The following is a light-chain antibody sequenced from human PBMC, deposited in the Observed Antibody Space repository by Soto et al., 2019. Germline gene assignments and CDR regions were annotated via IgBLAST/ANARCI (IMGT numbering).Light chain of an antibody. J-gene: IGLJ2*01. CDR3: SSYAGSNNVV. Sequence: QPVLTQPPSASGSPGQSVTISCTGTSSDVGGYNYVSWYQQHPGKAPKLMIYEVSKRPSGVPDRFSGSKSGNTASLTVSGLQAEDEADYYCSSYAGSNNVVFGGETKVTVL. CDR2: EVS. CDR1: SSDVGGYNY. V-gene: IGLV2-8*01.